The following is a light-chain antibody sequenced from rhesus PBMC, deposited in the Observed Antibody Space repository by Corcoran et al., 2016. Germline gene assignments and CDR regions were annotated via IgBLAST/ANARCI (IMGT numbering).Light chain of an antibody. V-gene: IGKV1-74*01. Sequence: DIQMTQSPSSLSASVGDRVTITCRASENVNNYLNWYQQKPGKAPKLLIYKASILQSGVPSRFSGSGSGTDYTLANSSLQHEDVATYYFQNGYGTPPTFGEGTKVELK. CDR1: ENVNNY. J-gene: IGKJ4*01. CDR3: QNGYGTPPT. CDR2: KAS.